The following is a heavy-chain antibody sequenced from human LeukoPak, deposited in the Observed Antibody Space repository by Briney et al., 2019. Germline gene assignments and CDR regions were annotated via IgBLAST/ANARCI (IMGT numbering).Heavy chain of an antibody. CDR3: VREESGGYFDY. CDR1: GYTFTNYL. J-gene: IGHJ4*02. D-gene: IGHD2-8*02. CDR2: ITPSVDTP. Sequence: GVAVNVSCKASGYTFTNYLLHWVRQAPGQGLEWVGRITPSVDTPNYAQNFRDRVTMTRDTSTSTVYMELSSLRSEDTAVYHCVREESGGYFDYWGQGILDPVSS. V-gene: IGHV1-46*01.